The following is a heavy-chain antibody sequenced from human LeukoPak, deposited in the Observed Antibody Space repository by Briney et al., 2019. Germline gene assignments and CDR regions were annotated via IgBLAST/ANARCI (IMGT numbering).Heavy chain of an antibody. Sequence: PSETLSLTCTVSGYSISSGYYWGWIRQPPGKGVEWIGSIYHSGSTYYNPSLKSRVTISVDTSKNQFSLRLTSVTAADTAVYYCARVISGGRDYWGQGTLVTVSS. V-gene: IGHV4-38-2*02. CDR3: ARVISGGRDY. CDR2: IYHSGST. D-gene: IGHD3-10*01. CDR1: GYSISSGYY. J-gene: IGHJ4*02.